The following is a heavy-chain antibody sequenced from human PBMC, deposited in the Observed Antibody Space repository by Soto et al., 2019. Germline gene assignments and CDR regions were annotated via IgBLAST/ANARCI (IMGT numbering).Heavy chain of an antibody. CDR3: ARVHYYDSSGYYEIDY. Sequence: QVQLVESGGGVVQPGRSLRLSCAASGFTFSSYAMHWVRQAPGKGPEWVAVISYDGSNKYYADSVKGRFTISRDNSKNTLYLQMNSLRAEDTAVYYCARVHYYDSSGYYEIDYWGQGTLVTVSS. CDR2: ISYDGSNK. J-gene: IGHJ4*02. V-gene: IGHV3-30-3*01. D-gene: IGHD3-22*01. CDR1: GFTFSSYA.